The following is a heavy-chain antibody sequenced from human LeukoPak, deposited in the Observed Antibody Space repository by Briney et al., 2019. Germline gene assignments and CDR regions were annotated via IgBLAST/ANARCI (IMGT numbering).Heavy chain of an antibody. D-gene: IGHD5-24*01. CDR3: AKACLVATTPGRGMDV. J-gene: IGHJ6*02. CDR2: VGHNAAGT. Sequence: GGSLRLSCAASGFTLSDYSMSWVRQAPGKGLEWVAAVGHNAAGTYYADSVKGRFTISRDNSRNTMYLQMNSLTAEDTAVYYCAKACLVATTPGRGMDVWGQGTTVAVSS. V-gene: IGHV3-23*01. CDR1: GFTLSDYS.